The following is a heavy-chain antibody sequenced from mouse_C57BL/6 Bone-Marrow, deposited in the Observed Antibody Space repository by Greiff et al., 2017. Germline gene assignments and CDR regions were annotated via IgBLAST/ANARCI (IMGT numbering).Heavy chain of an antibody. CDR3: TTWYYGSSYFDV. D-gene: IGHD1-1*01. CDR1: GFNIKDDY. CDR2: IDPENGDT. J-gene: IGHJ1*03. Sequence: EVMLVESGAELVRPGASVKLSCTASGFNIKDDYMHWVKQRPEQGLEWIGWIDPENGDTEYASKFQGKATITADTSSNTAYLPLSSLTSEDTAVYYCTTWYYGSSYFDVWGTGTTVTVSS. V-gene: IGHV14-4*01.